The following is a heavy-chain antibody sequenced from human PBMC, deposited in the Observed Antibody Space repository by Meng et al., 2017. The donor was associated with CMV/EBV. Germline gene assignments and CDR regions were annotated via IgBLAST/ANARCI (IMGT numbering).Heavy chain of an antibody. CDR3: ARDSSSSNYYYYYGMDV. CDR2: INSDGSST. D-gene: IGHD6-6*01. V-gene: IGHV3-74*01. CDR1: GFTFSSYW. J-gene: IGHJ6*02. Sequence: LSLTCAASGFTFSSYWMHWVRQAPGKGLVWVSRINSDGSSTSYADSVKGRFTISRDNAKNTLYLQMNSLRAEDTAVYYCARDSSSSNYYYYYGMDVWGQGTTVTVSS.